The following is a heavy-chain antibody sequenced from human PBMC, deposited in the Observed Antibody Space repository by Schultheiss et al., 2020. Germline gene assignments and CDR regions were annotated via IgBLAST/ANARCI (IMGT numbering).Heavy chain of an antibody. D-gene: IGHD3-3*01. CDR1: GFTFSSYA. J-gene: IGHJ4*02. V-gene: IGHV3-30*04. CDR3: ARDYRRADFWSGHTFDY. Sequence: GESLKISCAASGFTFSSYAMHWVRQAPGKGLEWVAVISYDGSNKYYADSVKGRFTISRDNSKNTLYLQMNSLRAEDTAVYYCARDYRRADFWSGHTFDYWGQGTLVTVSS. CDR2: ISYDGSNK.